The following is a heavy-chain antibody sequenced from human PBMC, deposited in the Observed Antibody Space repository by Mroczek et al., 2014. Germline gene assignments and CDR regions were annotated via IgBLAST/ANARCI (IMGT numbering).Heavy chain of an antibody. V-gene: IGHV1-8*01. CDR1: GYTFTSYD. Sequence: QVQLVQSGAEVKKPGASVKVSCRASGYTFTSYDINWVRQATGQGLEWMGWMNPNSGNTGYAQKFQGRVTMTRNTSISTAYMELSSLRSEDTAVYYCARVPSYQWELLPIDYVGPGNPGHRLL. CDR2: MNPNSGNT. CDR3: ARVPSYQWELLPIDY. D-gene: IGHD1-26*01. J-gene: IGHJ4*02.